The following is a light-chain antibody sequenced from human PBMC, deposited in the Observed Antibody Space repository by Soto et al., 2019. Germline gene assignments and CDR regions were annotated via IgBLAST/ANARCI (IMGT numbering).Light chain of an antibody. V-gene: IGLV2-14*01. Sequence: QSVLTQPASVSGSPGQSITISRTGTSSDVGGYNFVSWYQQYPGKAPKLMIHDVTSRPSGVSNRFSGSKSGTTASLTISGLQAEDEADYYCCSYASSTSYVFGTGTKVTVL. CDR2: DVT. J-gene: IGLJ1*01. CDR1: SSDVGGYNF. CDR3: CSYASSTSYV.